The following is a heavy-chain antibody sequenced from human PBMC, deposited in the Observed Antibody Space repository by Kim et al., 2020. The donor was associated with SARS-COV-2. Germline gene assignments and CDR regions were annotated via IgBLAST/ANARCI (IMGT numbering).Heavy chain of an antibody. CDR1: GGSISSSSYY. J-gene: IGHJ3*02. D-gene: IGHD3-10*01. V-gene: IGHV4-39*01. CDR3: ARHPLSFLWFENAFDI. Sequence: SETLSLTCTVSGGSISSSSYYWGWIRQPPGKGLEWIGCIYYSVSTYYNPSLKSRVTISVDTSKNQFSLKLSSVTAADTAVYYCARHPLSFLWFENAFDI. CDR2: IYYSVST.